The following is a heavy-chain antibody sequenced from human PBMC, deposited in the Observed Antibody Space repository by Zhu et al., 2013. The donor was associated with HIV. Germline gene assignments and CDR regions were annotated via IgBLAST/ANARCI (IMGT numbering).Heavy chain of an antibody. CDR1: GYTFTSYY. CDR2: INPSGGST. V-gene: IGHV1-46*01. J-gene: IGHJ4*02. CDR3: ARGGVIVVVINHQLDY. Sequence: QVQLVQSGAEVKKPGASVKVSCKASGYTFTSYYMHWVRQAPGQGLEWMGIINPSGGSTGYAQKFQGRVTMTRDTSTSTVYMELSSLRSEDTAVYYCARGGVIVVVINHQLDYWGQGTLVTVSS. D-gene: IGHD3-22*01.